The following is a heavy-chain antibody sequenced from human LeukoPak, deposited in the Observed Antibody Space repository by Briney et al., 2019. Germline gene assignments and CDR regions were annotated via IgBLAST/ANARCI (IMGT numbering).Heavy chain of an antibody. V-gene: IGHV4-30-4*08. CDR3: ARVKKTTVAF. J-gene: IGHJ4*02. CDR1: GGSISSGDYY. D-gene: IGHD4-23*01. Sequence: SETLSLTCTVSGGSISSGDYYWSWIRQPPGKGLEWIGYIYYSGSTYYNPSLKSRVTISVDTSKNQFSLKLSSVTAADTAVCYCARVKKTTVAFWGQGTLVTVSS. CDR2: IYYSGST.